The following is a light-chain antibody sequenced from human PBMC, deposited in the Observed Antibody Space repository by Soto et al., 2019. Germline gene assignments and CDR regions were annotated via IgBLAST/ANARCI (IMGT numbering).Light chain of an antibody. J-gene: IGLJ3*02. CDR1: NIGSKS. V-gene: IGLV3-21*02. Sequence: YELTQPPSVSGAPGQTARITCGGNNIGSKSVNWYQQKPGQAPVLVVYDDSDRPSGIPERFSGSNSGSTATLTISRVEAGDEADYYCQVWDSSGDLGVFGGGTKLTVL. CDR3: QVWDSSGDLGV. CDR2: DDS.